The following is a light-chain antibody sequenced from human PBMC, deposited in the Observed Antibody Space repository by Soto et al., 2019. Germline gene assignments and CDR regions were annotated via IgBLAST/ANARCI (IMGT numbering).Light chain of an antibody. CDR2: DVS. CDR3: QHYNSYSEA. J-gene: IGKJ1*01. Sequence: DIQLTHSPSTLSASVGDSVTITCRASQNVSTSLAWYQHKPGEAPKLLMFDVSNLESGVPSRFSGSGSGTEFTLTISSLQPDDFATYYCQHYNSYSEAFGQGTKVDIK. V-gene: IGKV1-5*01. CDR1: QNVSTS.